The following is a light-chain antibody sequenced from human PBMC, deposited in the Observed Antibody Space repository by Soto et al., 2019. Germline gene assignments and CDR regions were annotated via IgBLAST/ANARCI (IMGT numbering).Light chain of an antibody. J-gene: IGKJ2*01. CDR3: IQDYNYPRT. CDR1: QDIRNA. V-gene: IGKV1-6*01. CDR2: AAS. Sequence: AIQMTQSPSSLSASVGDRVTITCRASQDIRNALGWYQQKPGRAPKLLIYAASPLQTGDQSRFSGSGSGTHFTLTNSSLQPEDFTSYYCIQDYNYPRTFGQGTKLEIK.